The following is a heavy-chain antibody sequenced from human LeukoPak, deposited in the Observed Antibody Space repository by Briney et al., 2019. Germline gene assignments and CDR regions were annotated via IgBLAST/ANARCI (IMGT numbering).Heavy chain of an antibody. Sequence: GGSLRLSCAASGFTFSGYDMHWVRQATGKGLEWVSAIGTAGDTYYPGSVKGRFTISRENAKNSLYLQMNSLRAGDTAVYYCARGMVRGVITPPFDPWGQGTLVTVSS. CDR2: IGTAGDT. J-gene: IGHJ5*02. CDR3: ARGMVRGVITPPFDP. D-gene: IGHD3-10*01. CDR1: GFTFSGYD. V-gene: IGHV3-13*04.